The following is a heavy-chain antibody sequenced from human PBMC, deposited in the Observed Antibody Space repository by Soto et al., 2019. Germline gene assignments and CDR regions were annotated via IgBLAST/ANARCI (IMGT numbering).Heavy chain of an antibody. D-gene: IGHD3-10*01. J-gene: IGHJ5*02. CDR3: VRDLAHGSGSYFPLNWFDP. CDR2: INSDGSST. Sequence: PGGSLRLSCAASGFTFSSYWMHWVRQAPGKGLVWVSRINSDGSSTSYADSVKGRFTISRDNAKNTLYLQMNSLRAEDTAVYYCVRDLAHGSGSYFPLNWFDPWGQGTLVTVSS. V-gene: IGHV3-74*01. CDR1: GFTFSSYW.